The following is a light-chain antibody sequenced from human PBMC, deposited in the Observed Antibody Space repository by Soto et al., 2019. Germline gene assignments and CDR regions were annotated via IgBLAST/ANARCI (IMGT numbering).Light chain of an antibody. Sequence: DIQMTQSPSTLSASVGDRVTITCRASQSISSWLAWYQQKPGKAPKLLIYKASSFKSGGPSRFSGSGSGTEFTLTISSLQPDDFATYYCQQYNSYPYTFGQGTKLEIK. CDR3: QQYNSYPYT. CDR2: KAS. V-gene: IGKV1-5*03. CDR1: QSISSW. J-gene: IGKJ2*01.